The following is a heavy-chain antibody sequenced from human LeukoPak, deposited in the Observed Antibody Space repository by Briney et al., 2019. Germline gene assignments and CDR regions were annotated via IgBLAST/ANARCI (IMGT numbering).Heavy chain of an antibody. CDR2: MFHSGST. D-gene: IGHD4-17*01. CDR3: ARVSGPYGAFDI. V-gene: IGHV4-38-2*02. CDR1: GYSISSGYY. Sequence: SETLSLTCTVSGYSISSGYYWGWIRQPPGKGLEWIGSMFHSGSTYYNPSLKSRVTMSVDTSKNQFSLKLSSVTAADTAVYYCARVSGPYGAFDIWGQGTMVTVSS. J-gene: IGHJ3*02.